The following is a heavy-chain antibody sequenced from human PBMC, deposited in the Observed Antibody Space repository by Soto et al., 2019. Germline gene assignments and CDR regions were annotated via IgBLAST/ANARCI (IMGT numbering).Heavy chain of an antibody. CDR2: IYYSGST. CDR3: ARVVLTTVMVGWFVT. CDR1: GGSISSGGYY. D-gene: IGHD4-17*01. V-gene: IGHV4-31*03. Sequence: TQSLTCTLSGGSISSGGYYWSWIRQHPGKGLEWIGYIYYSGSTYYNPSLKSRVTISVDTSKNQFSLKLSSVTSADTAVYYCARVVLTTVMVGWFVTWGQGTLVTVSS. J-gene: IGHJ5*02.